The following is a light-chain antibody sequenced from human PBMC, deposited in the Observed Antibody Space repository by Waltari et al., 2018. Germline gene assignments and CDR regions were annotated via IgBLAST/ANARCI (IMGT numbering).Light chain of an antibody. CDR3: SSYTNSDTHVI. Sequence: QSTLTQPASVSGSPGQSTTISCTGTNSDVGGYNYVSWYQQLQGKAPKLMIYDVNKLPSSVFIPFSGSKSANTASLTISCLQAADEADYYCSSYTNSDTHVIFGGGTKLTVL. V-gene: IGLV2-14*03. CDR1: NSDVGGYNY. CDR2: DVN. J-gene: IGLJ2*01.